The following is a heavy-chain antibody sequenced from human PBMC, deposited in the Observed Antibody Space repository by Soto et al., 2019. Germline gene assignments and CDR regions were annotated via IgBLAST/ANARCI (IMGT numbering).Heavy chain of an antibody. D-gene: IGHD2-21*01. V-gene: IGHV4-30-2*01. Sequence: PSETLSLTCAVYGGSFSGYSWSWIRQPPGKGLECIGYIYHSGSTYYNPSLKSRVTISVDRSKNQFSLKLSSVTAADTAVYYCARGPPLLWWSQGTLVTVSS. CDR2: IYHSGST. CDR3: ARGPPLLW. J-gene: IGHJ4*02. CDR1: GGSFSGYS.